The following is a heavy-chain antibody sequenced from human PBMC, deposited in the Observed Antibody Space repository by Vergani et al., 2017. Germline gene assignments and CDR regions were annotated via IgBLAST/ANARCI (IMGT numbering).Heavy chain of an antibody. Sequence: QVQLVQSGAEVKKPGASVKVSCKASGYTFTSYYMHWVRQAPGQGLEWMGIINPSGGSTSYAQKFQGRVTMTRDTSTSTVYMGMSSIRSEDTAVHYCASGGTYYYDSSGYWSNWGQGSLVTVSS. CDR3: ASGGTYYYDSSGYWSN. V-gene: IGHV1-46*01. CDR2: INPSGGST. CDR1: GYTFTSYY. D-gene: IGHD3-22*01. J-gene: IGHJ4*02.